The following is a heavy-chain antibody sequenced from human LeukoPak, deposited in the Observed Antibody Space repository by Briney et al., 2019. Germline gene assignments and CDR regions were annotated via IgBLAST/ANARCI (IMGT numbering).Heavy chain of an antibody. CDR2: INSDGTST. Sequence: EGSLRLSCAASGFTFSSYWMHWVRQAPGKGLVWVSRINSDGTSTSYAASVKGRFTISRDNAKNTLYLQMNSLRAEDTAVYYCARGYPGYSSSWYLWGQGTLVTVSS. CDR3: ARGYPGYSSSWYL. J-gene: IGHJ4*02. V-gene: IGHV3-74*01. D-gene: IGHD6-13*01. CDR1: GFTFSSYW.